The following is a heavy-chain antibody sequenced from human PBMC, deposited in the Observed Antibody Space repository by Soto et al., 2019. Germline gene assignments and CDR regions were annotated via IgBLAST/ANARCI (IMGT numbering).Heavy chain of an antibody. V-gene: IGHV3-64*01. CDR3: ARQGSGSYYFDY. CDR2: ISSNGGST. Sequence: EVQLVESGGGLVQPGGPLRLSCAASGFTFSSYARHWVRQAPGKGLEYVSAISSNGGSTYYANSVKGRFTISRDNSKNTLYLQVGSLRAEDMAVYYCARQGSGSYYFDYWGQGTLVTVSS. D-gene: IGHD2-15*01. J-gene: IGHJ4*02. CDR1: GFTFSSYA.